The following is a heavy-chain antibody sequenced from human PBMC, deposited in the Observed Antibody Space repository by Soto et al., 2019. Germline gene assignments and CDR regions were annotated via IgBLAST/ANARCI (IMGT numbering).Heavy chain of an antibody. CDR2: IIPILGIA. CDR1: GGTFSSYT. D-gene: IGHD3-22*01. Sequence: QVQLVQSGAEVKKPGSSVKVSCKASGGTFSSYTISCVRQAPGQGLEWMGRIIPILGIANYAPKFQGRVTITADKSTSTAYMELSSLRSEDTAVYYCARTYYYDSSGYYDAFDIWGQGTMVTVSS. V-gene: IGHV1-69*02. CDR3: ARTYYYDSSGYYDAFDI. J-gene: IGHJ3*02.